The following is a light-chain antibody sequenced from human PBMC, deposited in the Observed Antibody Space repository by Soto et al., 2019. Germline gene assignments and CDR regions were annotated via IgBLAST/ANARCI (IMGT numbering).Light chain of an antibody. J-gene: IGKJ5*01. CDR3: RQRSNWPPIT. Sequence: IVLTQSPVTLSLSPGERAALSCMASQSVSSYLAWYQQKPGQAPRLLIYDASNRATGIPARFSGGGSGTDFTLTISSLEPEDFAVYYCRQRSNWPPITFGQGTRLEI. CDR1: QSVSSY. CDR2: DAS. V-gene: IGKV3-11*01.